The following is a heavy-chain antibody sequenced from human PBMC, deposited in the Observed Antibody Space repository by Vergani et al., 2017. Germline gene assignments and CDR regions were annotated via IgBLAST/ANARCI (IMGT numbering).Heavy chain of an antibody. Sequence: QLQLQESGPGLVKPSETLSLTCTVSGSSISSSSYYWGWIRQPPGKGLEWIGSIYYSGSTYYNPSLKSRVTISVDTSKNQFSLKLSSVTAADTAVYYCARMGGYDEGDAFRIGYFDSWGPGILVTVSS. D-gene: IGHD3-22*01. V-gene: IGHV4-39*01. J-gene: IGHJ4*02. CDR1: GSSISSSSYY. CDR2: IYYSGST. CDR3: ARMGGYDEGDAFRIGYFDS.